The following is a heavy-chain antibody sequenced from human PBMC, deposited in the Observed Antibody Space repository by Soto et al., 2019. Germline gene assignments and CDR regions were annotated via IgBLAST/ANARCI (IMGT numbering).Heavy chain of an antibody. V-gene: IGHV4-61*01. CDR1: GGSVSSGSYY. J-gene: IGHJ6*02. CDR3: ARDGRYYYGSGSYYNGYGMDV. CDR2: IYYSGST. D-gene: IGHD3-10*01. Sequence: PSETLSLTCTVSGGSVSSGSYYWSWIRQPPGKGLEWIGYIYYSGSTNYNPSLKSRVTISVDTSKNQFSLKLSSVTAADTAVYYCARDGRYYYGSGSYYNGYGMDVWGQGTTVTVSS.